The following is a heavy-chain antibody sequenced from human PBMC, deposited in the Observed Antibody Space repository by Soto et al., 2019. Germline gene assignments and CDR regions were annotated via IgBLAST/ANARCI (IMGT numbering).Heavy chain of an antibody. CDR1: GGSISSGDYY. CDR2: IYYSGST. CDR3: ATGGLYGDYEVAF. Sequence: PSETLSLTCTVSGGSISSGDYYWSWIRQPPGKGLEWIGYIYYSGSTYYNPSLKSRVTISVDTSKNQFSLKLSSVTAADTAVYYCATGGLYGDYEVAFWGQGTLVTVSS. D-gene: IGHD4-17*01. V-gene: IGHV4-30-4*01. J-gene: IGHJ4*02.